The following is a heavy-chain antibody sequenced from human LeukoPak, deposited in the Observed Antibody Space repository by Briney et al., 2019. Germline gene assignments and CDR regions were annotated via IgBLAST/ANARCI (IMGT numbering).Heavy chain of an antibody. J-gene: IGHJ3*02. V-gene: IGHV3-23*01. CDR1: GFTFSSYA. CDR2: ISGSGGST. CDR3: AKDATRLNYYDSSGYYPDAFDI. Sequence: GGSLRLSCAASGFTFSSYAMSWVRQAPGKGLEWVSAISGSGGSTYYADSVKGRFTISRVNSKNTLYLQMNSLRAEDTAVYYCAKDATRLNYYDSSGYYPDAFDICGQGTMVTVSS. D-gene: IGHD3-22*01.